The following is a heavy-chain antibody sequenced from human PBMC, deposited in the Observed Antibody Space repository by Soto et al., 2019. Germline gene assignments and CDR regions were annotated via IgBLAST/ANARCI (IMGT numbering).Heavy chain of an antibody. CDR3: ARYRNLRYYFDY. D-gene: IGHD1-7*01. CDR2: IYSGGST. J-gene: IGHJ4*02. V-gene: IGHV3-53*01. CDR1: GFTVSSNY. Sequence: PGGSLRLSCAASGFTVSSNYMSWVRQAPGKGLEWVSVIYSGGSTYYADSVKGRFTISRDNSKNTLYLQMNSLRAEDTAVYYCARYRNLRYYFDYWGQGTLVTVSS.